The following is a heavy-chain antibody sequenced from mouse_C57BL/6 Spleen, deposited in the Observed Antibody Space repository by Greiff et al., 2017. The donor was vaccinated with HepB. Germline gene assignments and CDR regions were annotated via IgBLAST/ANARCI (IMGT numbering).Heavy chain of an antibody. Sequence: EVMLVESAGGFVQPGSSMKLSCTASGFTFSDYYMAWVRQVPEKGLEWVANINYDGSSTYYLDSLKSRFIISRDNAKNILYLQMSSLKSEDTATYYCARVEDSYWYFDVWGTGTTVTVSS. CDR3: ARVEDSYWYFDV. V-gene: IGHV5-16*01. J-gene: IGHJ1*03. CDR1: GFTFSDYY. CDR2: INYDGSST.